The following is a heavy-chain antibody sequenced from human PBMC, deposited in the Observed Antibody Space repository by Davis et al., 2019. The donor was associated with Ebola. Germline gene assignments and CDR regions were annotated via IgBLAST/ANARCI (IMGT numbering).Heavy chain of an antibody. Sequence: ASVKVSCKASGYTFTGYYMHWVRQAPGQGLEWMGWINPNSGGTNYAQKFQGWVTMTRDTSISTAYMELRSLRSDDTAVYYCARAAGRRWFDPWGQGTLVTVSS. CDR2: INPNSGGT. D-gene: IGHD6-13*01. CDR1: GYTFTGYY. CDR3: ARAAGRRWFDP. J-gene: IGHJ5*02. V-gene: IGHV1-2*04.